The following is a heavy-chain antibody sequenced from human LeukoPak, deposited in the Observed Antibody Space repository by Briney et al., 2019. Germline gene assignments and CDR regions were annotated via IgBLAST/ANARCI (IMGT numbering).Heavy chain of an antibody. J-gene: IGHJ4*02. Sequence: SETLSLTCTVSGASFSSSSYYWGWNRQPPGKGLEWIASMYYSGSTYYHPSFMSRATISVDTSKNQFSLSLSSVTAADTAVYYCARRDRPPYYFDYWGQGTLVTVSS. CDR1: GASFSSSSYY. CDR2: MYYSGST. CDR3: ARRDRPPYYFDY. V-gene: IGHV4-39*01.